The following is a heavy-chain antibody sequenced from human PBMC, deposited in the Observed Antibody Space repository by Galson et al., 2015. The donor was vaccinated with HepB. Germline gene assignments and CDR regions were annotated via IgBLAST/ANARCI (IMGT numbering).Heavy chain of an antibody. V-gene: IGHV3-23*01. J-gene: IGHJ4*02. CDR2: ISGSGYST. D-gene: IGHD6-13*01. CDR1: GFTFSNYA. Sequence: SLRLSCAASGFTFSNYAMNWVRQAPGKGLSWVSTISGSGYSTYYADSVKGRFTISRDDSKNTAYLHMKSLKTEDTAVYFCTRLGDLSGYSSSWGQGTLVTVSS. CDR3: TRLGDLSGYSSS.